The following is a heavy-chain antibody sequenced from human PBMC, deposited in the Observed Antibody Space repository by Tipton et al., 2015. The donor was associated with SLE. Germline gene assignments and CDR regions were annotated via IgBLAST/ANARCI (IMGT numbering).Heavy chain of an antibody. CDR1: GFTLSPYG. Sequence: SGFTLSPYGMHWVRQAPGKGLEWVANIKQDGSVRSYVDSVKGRFTISKDNAKNSLYLQMNSLRAEDTGVYYCARSRAEYHYAMDVWGQGTTVTVSS. CDR2: IKQDGSVR. CDR3: ARSRAEYHYAMDV. J-gene: IGHJ6*02. V-gene: IGHV3-7*01.